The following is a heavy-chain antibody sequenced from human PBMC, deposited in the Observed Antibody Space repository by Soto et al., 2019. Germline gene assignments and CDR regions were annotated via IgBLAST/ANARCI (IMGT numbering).Heavy chain of an antibody. V-gene: IGHV2-26*01. Sequence: GSGPTLVNPADTLTLTCTVSGFSIRNTRMVVSWIRQSPGKALEWLAHIFSNDEKSYSTSLKSRLTISKDTSNSQVVLTMTNMDPVDSATYYCARIPYDSTGYYSPLWGQGTLVTVSS. J-gene: IGHJ4*01. CDR2: IFSNDEK. CDR1: GFSIRNTRMV. CDR3: ARIPYDSTGYYSPL. D-gene: IGHD3-22*01.